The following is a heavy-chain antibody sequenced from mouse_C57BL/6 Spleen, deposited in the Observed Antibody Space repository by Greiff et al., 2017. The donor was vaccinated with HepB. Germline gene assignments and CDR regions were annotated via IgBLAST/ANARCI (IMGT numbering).Heavy chain of an antibody. D-gene: IGHD2-3*01. CDR1: GYSITSGYY. Sequence: DVQLQESGPGLVKPSQSLSLTCSVTGYSITSGYYWNWIRQFPGNKLEWMGYISYDGSNKYNPSLKNRISITRDTSKNQFFLKLNSVTTEDTATYYCARDGSTYDGYAPWFAYWGQGTLVTVSA. J-gene: IGHJ3*01. CDR2: ISYDGSN. CDR3: ARDGSTYDGYAPWFAY. V-gene: IGHV3-6*01.